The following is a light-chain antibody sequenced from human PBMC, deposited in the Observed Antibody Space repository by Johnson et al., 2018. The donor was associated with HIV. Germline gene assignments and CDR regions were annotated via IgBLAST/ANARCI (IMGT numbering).Light chain of an antibody. J-gene: IGLJ1*01. CDR2: DNN. V-gene: IGLV1-51*01. CDR1: SSNIGNNY. CDR3: ETWDSSLSAPYV. Sequence: QSVLTQPPSVSAAPGQKVTISCSGSSSNIGNNYVSWYQQLPGTAPKLLIYDNNNRPSGIPDRLSGSKSGTSATLGITGLQTGDEADYYCETWDSSLSAPYVFGTGTKVTVL.